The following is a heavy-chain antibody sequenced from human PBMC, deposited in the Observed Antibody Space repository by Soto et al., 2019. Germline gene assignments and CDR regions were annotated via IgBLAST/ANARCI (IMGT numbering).Heavy chain of an antibody. V-gene: IGHV3-23*01. D-gene: IGHD3-22*01. Sequence: PGGSLRLSCAASGFTSSSYAMSWVRQAPGKGLEWVSGISGSGGSTYYADSVKGRFIISRDHSKNTLYVQMNSLRAEDTAVYYCAKEYYYDSSGDDAFDIWGQGTMVTVSS. CDR3: AKEYYYDSSGDDAFDI. J-gene: IGHJ3*02. CDR2: ISGSGGST. CDR1: GFTSSSYA.